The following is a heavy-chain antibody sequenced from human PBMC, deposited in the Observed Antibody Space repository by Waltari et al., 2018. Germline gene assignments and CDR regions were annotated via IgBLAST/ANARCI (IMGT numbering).Heavy chain of an antibody. J-gene: IGHJ6*01. CDR1: DYSIRSGYF. CDR3: ARVSSSWYLGDYFYYGVDV. V-gene: IGHV4-38-2*01. CDR2: WYRSGST. D-gene: IGHD6-13*01. Sequence: VHLQESGPGLVKPSETLSLTCGVSDYSIRSGYFRGWIRQPPGKGLEWIGSWYRSGSTYYNPSLQSRVTISADTSKNQFSLNLTSVTAADTAVYYCARVSSSWYLGDYFYYGVDVWGQGATVTVSS.